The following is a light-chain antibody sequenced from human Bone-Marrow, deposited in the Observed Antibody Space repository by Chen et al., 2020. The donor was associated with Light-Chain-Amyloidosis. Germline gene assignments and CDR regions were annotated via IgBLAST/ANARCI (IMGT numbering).Light chain of an antibody. J-gene: IGKJ1*01. Sequence: DVQMTQSPSTLSASVGDRITITCRPSQTINGWLAWYQQKPGKVPKVLIYKTSTLETGVPSRFTGSGSGTEFTLTITSLQPDDFATYYCLQYYSFWTFGQGTKAEIK. CDR2: KTS. CDR1: QTINGW. V-gene: IGKV1-5*03. CDR3: LQYYSFWT.